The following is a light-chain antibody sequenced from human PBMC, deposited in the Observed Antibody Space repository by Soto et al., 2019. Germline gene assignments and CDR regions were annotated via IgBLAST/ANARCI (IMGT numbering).Light chain of an antibody. CDR2: KAS. CDR3: QQYNTFWT. V-gene: IGKV1-5*03. CDR1: QSISSW. Sequence: DIQMTQSPSTLSASVGDRVTITCRASQSISSWLAWYQQKPGKAPKLLIYKASTLESGVPSRFGGSGSGTEFTLTISSLQPDDFATYYCQQYNTFWTFGQGTKWIS. J-gene: IGKJ1*01.